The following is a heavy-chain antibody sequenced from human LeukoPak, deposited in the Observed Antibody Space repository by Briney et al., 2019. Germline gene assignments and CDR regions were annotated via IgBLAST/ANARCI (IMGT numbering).Heavy chain of an antibody. CDR2: ISGSGGST. V-gene: IGHV3-23*01. CDR3: AKGRSGIAAAGLNY. Sequence: PGGSLRLSCAASGFTFNNYAMNWVRQAPGKGLEWVSGISGSGGSTYYADSVKGRFTISRDNSKNTLYLQMNSLRAEDTAVYYCAKGRSGIAAAGLNYWGQGTLVTVSS. D-gene: IGHD6-13*01. J-gene: IGHJ4*02. CDR1: GFTFNNYA.